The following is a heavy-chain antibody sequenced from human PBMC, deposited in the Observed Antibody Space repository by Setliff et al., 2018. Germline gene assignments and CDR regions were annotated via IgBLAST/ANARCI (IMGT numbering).Heavy chain of an antibody. CDR1: GYSFTSYD. V-gene: IGHV1-46*01. CDR2: INTGGGSA. D-gene: IGHD6-13*01. Sequence: ASVKVSCKASGYSFTSYDINWVRLAAGQGLEWMGTINTGGGSASLVDQFQGRVTMTSDTSTSTVFMDLSGLTSDDTAVYYCARAGVAAASRKGLLEYWGQGTLVTVSS. CDR3: ARAGVAAASRKGLLEY. J-gene: IGHJ4*02.